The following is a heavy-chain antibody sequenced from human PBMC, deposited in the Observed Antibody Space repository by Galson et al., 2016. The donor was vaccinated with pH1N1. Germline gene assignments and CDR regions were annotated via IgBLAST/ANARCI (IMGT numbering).Heavy chain of an antibody. D-gene: IGHD3-3*01. CDR1: GGAFSAYA. Sequence: SVKVSCKASGGAFSAYAISWVRQAPGQGLEWMGGIIAIFRTANYARKFQDRVTITADEFMTSAYMDLSSLTSEDTAVYYCATHSGYHIRDHPDYWGQGTLVTVSS. J-gene: IGHJ4*02. CDR2: IIAIFRTA. V-gene: IGHV1-69*13. CDR3: ATHSGYHIRDHPDY.